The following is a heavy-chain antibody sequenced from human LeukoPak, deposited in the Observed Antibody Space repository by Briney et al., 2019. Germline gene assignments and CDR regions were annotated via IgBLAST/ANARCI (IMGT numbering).Heavy chain of an antibody. CDR1: GGSISSHS. J-gene: IGHJ6*02. D-gene: IGHD3-22*01. CDR2: IYYSGSI. CDR3: ARDQNYDSSGSFGMDV. V-gene: IGHV4-59*11. Sequence: SETLSLTCTVSGGSISSHSWSWIRQPPGKGLEWIGNIYYSGSIKYNPSLKSRVTTPVDTSKNQFSLKLSSVTAADTAVYYCARDQNYDSSGSFGMDVWGQGTTVTVSS.